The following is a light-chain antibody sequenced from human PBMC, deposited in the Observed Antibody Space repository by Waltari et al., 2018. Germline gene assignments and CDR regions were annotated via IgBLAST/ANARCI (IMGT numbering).Light chain of an antibody. Sequence: QSALTQPDSVSGSPGQSLTISCTRTSSDGGLYYPVSWYQQHPGKAPKLIIFEVNKRPSGISNRFSASKSGNTASLTISALQAEDEADYYCCSYAGSNTFVLFGGGTTLTVL. J-gene: IGLJ2*01. CDR3: CSYAGSNTFVL. CDR1: SSDGGLYYP. V-gene: IGLV2-23*02. CDR2: EVN.